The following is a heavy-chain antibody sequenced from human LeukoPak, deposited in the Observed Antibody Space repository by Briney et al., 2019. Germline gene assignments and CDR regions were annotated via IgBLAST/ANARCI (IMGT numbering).Heavy chain of an antibody. J-gene: IGHJ4*02. D-gene: IGHD4/OR15-4a*01. V-gene: IGHV3-30*04. Sequence: GGSLRLSCAASGFTFSSYVMHWVRQAPGKGLEWVAIISYDGSNEYYADSVKGRFTISRDNAKNSLYLQMNSLRAEDTAVYYCARRAGAYSHPYDYWGQGTLVTVSS. CDR2: ISYDGSNE. CDR3: ARRAGAYSHPYDY. CDR1: GFTFSSYV.